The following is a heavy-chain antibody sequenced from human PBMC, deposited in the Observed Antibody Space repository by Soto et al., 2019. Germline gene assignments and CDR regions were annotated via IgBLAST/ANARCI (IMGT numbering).Heavy chain of an antibody. D-gene: IGHD5-18*01. CDR1: GGTFSSYT. V-gene: IGHV1-69*02. J-gene: IGHJ6*02. Sequence: SVKVSCKASGGTFSSYTISWVRQAPGQGLEWMGRIIPILGIANYAQKFQGRVTITADESTSTAYMELSSLRSEDTAVYYCARRRVDTAMVGGFYGMDVWGQGTTVTVSS. CDR3: ARRRVDTAMVGGFYGMDV. CDR2: IIPILGIA.